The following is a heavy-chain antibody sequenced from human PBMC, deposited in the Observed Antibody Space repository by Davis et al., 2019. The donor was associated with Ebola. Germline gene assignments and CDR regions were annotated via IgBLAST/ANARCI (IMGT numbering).Heavy chain of an antibody. CDR1: GFTFTTYT. J-gene: IGHJ4*02. Sequence: GGSLRLSCVVSGFTFTTYTMTWVRQAPGRGLEWVSSISSTGLYIYYADSVKGRFTISRDNSKNTLYLQMNSLRAEDTAVYYCAKDGGRSSGYYYVPPYFDYWGQGTLVTVSS. D-gene: IGHD3-22*01. CDR3: AKDGGRSSGYYYVPPYFDY. V-gene: IGHV3-23*01. CDR2: ISSTGLYI.